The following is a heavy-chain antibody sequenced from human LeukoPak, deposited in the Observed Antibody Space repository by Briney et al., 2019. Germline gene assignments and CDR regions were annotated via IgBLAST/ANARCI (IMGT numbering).Heavy chain of an antibody. CDR3: ARDRVIQLWLLDDYYGMDV. J-gene: IGHJ6*02. Sequence: GGSLRLSCAASGFTFSSYAMSWVRQAPGEGLEWVSAISGSGGSTYYADSVKGRFTISRDNSKNTLYLQMNSLRAEDTAVYYCARDRVIQLWLLDDYYGMDVWGQGTTVTVSS. D-gene: IGHD5-18*01. V-gene: IGHV3-23*01. CDR2: ISGSGGST. CDR1: GFTFSSYA.